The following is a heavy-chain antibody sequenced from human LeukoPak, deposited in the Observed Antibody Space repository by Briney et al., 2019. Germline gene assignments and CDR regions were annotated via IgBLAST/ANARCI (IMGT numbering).Heavy chain of an antibody. D-gene: IGHD3-9*01. CDR2: ISSSSSYI. CDR1: GFTFSSYS. V-gene: IGHV3-21*01. J-gene: IGHJ4*02. Sequence: PGGSLRLSCAASGFTFSSYSMNWVRQAPGKGLEWVSSISSSSSYICYADSVKGRFTISRDNAKNSLYLQMNSLRAEDTAVYYCARVDWRYFDWLWYFDYWGQGTLVTVSS. CDR3: ARVDWRYFDWLWYFDY.